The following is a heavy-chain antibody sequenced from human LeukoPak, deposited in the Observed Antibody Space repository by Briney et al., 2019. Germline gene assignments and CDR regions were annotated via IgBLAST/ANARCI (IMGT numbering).Heavy chain of an antibody. CDR1: GYTFTNYG. D-gene: IGHD1-26*01. Sequence: GASVKVSCKXSGYTFTNYGITWMRQAPGQGLEWMGWINTYNGNTNYAQKLQGRVTITTDTSTSTAYMELRSLRSDDTAVFYCARDLVDGVGAPGAYWGQRALVTVSS. V-gene: IGHV1-18*01. J-gene: IGHJ4*02. CDR2: INTYNGNT. CDR3: ARDLVDGVGAPGAY.